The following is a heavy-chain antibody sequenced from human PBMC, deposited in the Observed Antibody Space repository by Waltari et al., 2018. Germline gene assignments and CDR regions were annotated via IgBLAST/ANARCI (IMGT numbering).Heavy chain of an antibody. D-gene: IGHD6-6*01. J-gene: IGHJ5*02. CDR1: IVPISRGAYF. Sequence: QLHLQESGPELVKPSETLYLPCTCPIVPISRGAYFWAWIRRPAGKGPEWIGNIYYSGNTYYNPSLESRVAISLDTSRNQFFLSLTSVTAADAAVYYCARAECSTSSCFFVSGFDPWGQGIHVTVSS. CDR3: ARAECSTSSCFFVSGFDP. V-gene: IGHV4-39*01. CDR2: IYYSGNT.